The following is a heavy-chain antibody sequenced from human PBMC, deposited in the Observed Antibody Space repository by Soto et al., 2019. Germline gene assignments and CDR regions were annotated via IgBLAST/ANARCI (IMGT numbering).Heavy chain of an antibody. V-gene: IGHV3-13*01. Sequence: EVQLVESGGGLVQPGGSLRLSCAASGFTFSSHDMHWVRQVTGKGLEWVSGIDSAGDAKYPASVKGRFTISRENTKNSWHLQMNRLSAGDTAVYYCARGGIRGVSWNWFDTWGQGTVVAVSS. CDR1: GFTFSSHD. J-gene: IGHJ5*02. CDR3: ARGGIRGVSWNWFDT. CDR2: IDSAGDA. D-gene: IGHD3-10*01.